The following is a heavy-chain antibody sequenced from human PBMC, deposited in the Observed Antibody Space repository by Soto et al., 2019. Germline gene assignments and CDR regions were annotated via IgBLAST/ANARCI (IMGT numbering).Heavy chain of an antibody. Sequence: GGSLRLSCAASGFTFSSYSMNWVRQAPGKGLEWVSYISTSSGNTYYADSVKGRFTISRDNSKNTLYPQMNSLRAEDTAVYYCAGRYCTNGVCYTNYYYYIDVWGKGTTVTVSS. J-gene: IGHJ6*03. V-gene: IGHV3-48*01. CDR2: ISTSSGNT. CDR3: AGRYCTNGVCYTNYYYYIDV. CDR1: GFTFSSYS. D-gene: IGHD2-8*01.